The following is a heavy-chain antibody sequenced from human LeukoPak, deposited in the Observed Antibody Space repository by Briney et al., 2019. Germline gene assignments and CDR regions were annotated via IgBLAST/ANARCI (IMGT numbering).Heavy chain of an antibody. D-gene: IGHD6-13*01. J-gene: IGHJ3*02. Sequence: GGSLRLSCAASGFTFSSYSMNWVRQAPGKGLEWVSSISSSSSYIYYADSVKGRFTISRDNAKNSLYLQMNSLRAEDTAVYYCARGGIAAVDAFDIWGQGTMVTVSS. CDR1: GFTFSSYS. CDR2: ISSSSSYI. CDR3: ARGGIAAVDAFDI. V-gene: IGHV3-21*01.